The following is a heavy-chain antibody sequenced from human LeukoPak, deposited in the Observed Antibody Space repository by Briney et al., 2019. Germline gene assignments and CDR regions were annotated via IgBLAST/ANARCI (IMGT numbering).Heavy chain of an antibody. J-gene: IGHJ4*02. Sequence: ASVKVSCKASGYTFTGYYMHWVQQAPGRGLEWMGWINPNSGGTNYAQKFQGRVTMTRDTSISTAYMELSSLRSEDTAVYYCATLGYCSSTSCYGWGQGTLVTVSS. V-gene: IGHV1-2*02. D-gene: IGHD2-2*01. CDR1: GYTFTGYY. CDR2: INPNSGGT. CDR3: ATLGYCSSTSCYG.